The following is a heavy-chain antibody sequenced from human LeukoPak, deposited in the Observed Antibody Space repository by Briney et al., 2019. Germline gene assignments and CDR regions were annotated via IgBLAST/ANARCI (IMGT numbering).Heavy chain of an antibody. J-gene: IGHJ4*02. CDR2: IYSGGST. V-gene: IGHV3-53*01. CDR3: ARKSASGNYPLDY. Sequence: GGSLRLSCAASGFTVSSNYMSWVRQAPGKGLEWVSVIYSGGSTYYADSVKGRFTISRDNGRNTVFLQMSSLRAEDTALYYCARKSASGNYPLDYWGQGTLVTVSS. CDR1: GFTVSSNY. D-gene: IGHD3-10*01.